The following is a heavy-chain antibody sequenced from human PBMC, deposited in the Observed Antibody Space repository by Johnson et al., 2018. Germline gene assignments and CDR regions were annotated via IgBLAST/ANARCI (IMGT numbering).Heavy chain of an antibody. CDR1: GFTFSTSW. J-gene: IGHJ6*03. V-gene: IGHV3-21*06. CDR2: IGAESVYI. D-gene: IGHD6-19*01. CDR3: ARGQWRVPGQRYYMDV. Sequence: VQLLESGGGLVQPGGSLRLSCAVSGFTFSTSWMSWVRQAPGKGLEWVSFIGAESVYIQYADSVRGRFTISRDNAKNSLYLQMSALRVEDTAIYFCARGQWRVPGQRYYMDVWGKGTTVTVSS.